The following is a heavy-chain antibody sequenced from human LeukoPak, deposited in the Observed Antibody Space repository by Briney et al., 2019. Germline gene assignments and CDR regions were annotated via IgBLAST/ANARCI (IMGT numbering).Heavy chain of an antibody. D-gene: IGHD6-19*01. CDR1: GFTFSGYS. CDR2: IGGSGSTM. V-gene: IGHV3-48*01. Sequence: PGGSLRLSCAASGFTFSGYSMNWVRQAPGKGLEWLSFIGGSGSTMYYADSVKGRFTISRDNAKSSLYLQMDSLRVEDTALYYCARDNTSGFKNDFDSWGQGTLVTVSP. CDR3: ARDNTSGFKNDFDS. J-gene: IGHJ4*02.